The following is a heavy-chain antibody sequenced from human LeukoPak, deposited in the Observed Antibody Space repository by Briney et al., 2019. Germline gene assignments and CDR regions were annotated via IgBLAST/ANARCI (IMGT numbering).Heavy chain of an antibody. J-gene: IGHJ4*02. V-gene: IGHV3-30*03. D-gene: IGHD4-17*01. CDR1: GFTFSSYG. CDR2: ISYDGSNK. Sequence: GGSLRLSCAASGFTFSSYGMHWVRQAPGKGLEWVAVISYDGSNKYYADSVKGRFTISRDNAKNSLYLQMNSLRAEDTAVYYCAREDYGDYDYDYWGQGTLVTVSS. CDR3: AREDYGDYDYDY.